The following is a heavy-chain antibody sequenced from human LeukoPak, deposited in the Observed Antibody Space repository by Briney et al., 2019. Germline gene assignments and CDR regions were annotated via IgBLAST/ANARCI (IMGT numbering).Heavy chain of an antibody. CDR3: ARGPQFCSGGSCYGYYFDY. J-gene: IGHJ4*02. D-gene: IGHD2-15*01. Sequence: PGGSLRLSCAASGFTFSSYSMNWVRQPPGKGLEWVSSISSSGSYIYCADSVKGRFSISRDSAKNSLYLQMNSLRAEDTAVYYCARGPQFCSGGSCYGYYFDYWGQGTLVTVSS. CDR1: GFTFSSYS. CDR2: ISSSGSYI. V-gene: IGHV3-21*01.